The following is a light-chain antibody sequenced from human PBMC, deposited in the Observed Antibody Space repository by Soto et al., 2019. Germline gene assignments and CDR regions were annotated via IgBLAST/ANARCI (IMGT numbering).Light chain of an antibody. V-gene: IGLV2-14*01. CDR2: EVS. CDR3: SSYTSSSRYV. Sequence: QSVLTQPASVSGSPGQSITISCTGTSSDAGGYNYVSWYQQHPGKAPKLMIYEVSNRPSGVSNRFSGSKSGNTASLTVSGLQAEDEADYYCSSYTSSSRYVFGTGTKVTV. CDR1: SSDAGGYNY. J-gene: IGLJ1*01.